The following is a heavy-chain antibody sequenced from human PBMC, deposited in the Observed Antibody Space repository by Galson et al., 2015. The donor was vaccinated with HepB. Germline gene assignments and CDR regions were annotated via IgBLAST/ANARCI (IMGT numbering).Heavy chain of an antibody. D-gene: IGHD7-27*01. CDR2: ISGSGSYI. J-gene: IGHJ4*02. V-gene: IGHV3-21*01. Sequence: SLRLSCAASGFTFGSYNMYWVRQAPGRGLEWVSSISGSGSYIFYAGSVRGRFTISRDNAKNSLYLQMNSLRAEDTAVYYCARDPPLGTPFDYWGQGTLVTVSS. CDR3: ARDPPLGTPFDY. CDR1: GFTFGSYN.